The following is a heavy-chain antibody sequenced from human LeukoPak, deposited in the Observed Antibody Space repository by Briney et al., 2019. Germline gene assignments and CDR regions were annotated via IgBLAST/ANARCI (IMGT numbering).Heavy chain of an antibody. CDR1: GFTFSSYA. CDR3: ARDSRWFGSGWDY. J-gene: IGHJ4*02. Sequence: GGSLRLSCAASGFTFSSYAMSWVRQAPGKGLEWVSGINWNGGSTGYADSVEGRFTISRDNAKNSLYLQMNSLRAEDTALYYCARDSRWFGSGWDYWGQGTLVTVSS. D-gene: IGHD3-10*01. CDR2: INWNGGST. V-gene: IGHV3-20*04.